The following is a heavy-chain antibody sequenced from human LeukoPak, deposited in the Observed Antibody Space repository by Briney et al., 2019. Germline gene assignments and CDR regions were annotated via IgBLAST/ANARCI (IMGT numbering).Heavy chain of an antibody. Sequence: KPSETLSLTCTVSGVSISSYYWSWIRQPPGKGLEWIGYIFYSGRTSYNPSLKSRVTISLDTSKDQFSLMLRSVTAADTAFYYCARAGGGNTAMDLDYWGQGTLVTVSS. CDR2: IFYSGRT. CDR3: ARAGGGNTAMDLDY. J-gene: IGHJ4*02. CDR1: GVSISSYY. V-gene: IGHV4-59*01. D-gene: IGHD5-18*01.